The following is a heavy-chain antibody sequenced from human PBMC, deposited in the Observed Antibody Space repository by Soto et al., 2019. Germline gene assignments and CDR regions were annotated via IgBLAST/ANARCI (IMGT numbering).Heavy chain of an antibody. V-gene: IGHV3-33*01. CDR3: ARDQAVVVGAEWYFDL. D-gene: IGHD2-15*01. CDR2: IWYDGSNK. J-gene: IGHJ2*01. CDR1: GFTFGRHG. Sequence: QVQLVESGGGVVQPGRSLRLSCGTSGFTFGRHGMHWVRQAPGKGLEWVALIWYDGSNKYYADSVKGRFTISRANSKNTLYLQMNILRAEDTAVYYCARDQAVVVGAEWYFDLWGRGTLVSVAS.